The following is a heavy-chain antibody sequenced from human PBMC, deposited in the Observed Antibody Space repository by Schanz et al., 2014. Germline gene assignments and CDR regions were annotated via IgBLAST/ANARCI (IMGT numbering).Heavy chain of an antibody. V-gene: IGHV3-33*06. Sequence: QVQLVESGGGVVQPGRSLRLSCAASGFNFGSHGMHWVRQAPGKGLEWVAVISYDGSFKNYADSVKGRFTISRDNSKNTLYLQMNSLRAEDTAVYYCAKVRYSSGWRGDYFDEWGQGTLVTVAS. CDR3: AKVRYSSGWRGDYFDE. CDR2: ISYDGSFK. CDR1: GFNFGSHG. J-gene: IGHJ4*02. D-gene: IGHD6-25*01.